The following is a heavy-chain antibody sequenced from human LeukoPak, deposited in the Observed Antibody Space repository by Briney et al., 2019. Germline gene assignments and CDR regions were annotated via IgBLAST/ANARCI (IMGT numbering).Heavy chain of an antibody. Sequence: GGSLRLSCAASGFTFSSYAMSWVRPAPGKGLEWVSAISGSGGSTYYADSVKGRFTISRDNSKNMLYLQMNSLRAEDTAVYYCARGGSYLSAFDIWGQGTMVTVSS. D-gene: IGHD1-26*01. CDR3: ARGGSYLSAFDI. CDR2: ISGSGGST. V-gene: IGHV3-23*01. CDR1: GFTFSSYA. J-gene: IGHJ3*02.